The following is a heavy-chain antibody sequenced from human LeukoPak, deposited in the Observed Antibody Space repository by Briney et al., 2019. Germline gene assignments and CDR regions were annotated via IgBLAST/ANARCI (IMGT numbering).Heavy chain of an antibody. CDR3: ARAGMGIAVSQVYWYFDL. Sequence: PSETLSLTCTVSGGSISSSSYYWGWIRQPPGKGLEWIGSIYYSGSTYYNPSLKSRVTISVDTSKNQFSLKLSSVTAADTAVYYCARAGMGIAVSQVYWYFDLWGRGTLVTVSS. J-gene: IGHJ2*01. CDR1: GGSISSSSYY. CDR2: IYYSGST. V-gene: IGHV4-39*01. D-gene: IGHD6-19*01.